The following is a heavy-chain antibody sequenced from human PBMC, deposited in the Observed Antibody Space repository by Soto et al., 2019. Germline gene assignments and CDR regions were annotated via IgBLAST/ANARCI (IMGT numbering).Heavy chain of an antibody. CDR1: GFTFRNYW. J-gene: IGHJ6*03. D-gene: IGHD2-15*01. Sequence: EVQLVESGGGLVQPGGSLRLSCAASGFTFRNYWMYWVRQAPGQGLEWVSRINSDGSVSSYADSVKGRLTISRDNVKNTQYLLMDSLRAEDTAVYYCARGDCVGGSCYSLAGSFYYYMDAWGKGTTVTVFS. CDR2: INSDGSVS. V-gene: IGHV3-74*02. CDR3: ARGDCVGGSCYSLAGSFYYYMDA.